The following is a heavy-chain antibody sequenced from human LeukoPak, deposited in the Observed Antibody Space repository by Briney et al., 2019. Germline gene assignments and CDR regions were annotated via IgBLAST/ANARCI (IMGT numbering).Heavy chain of an antibody. CDR2: IYYSGST. V-gene: IGHV4-39*07. D-gene: IGHD3-10*01. Sequence: PSETLSLTCTVSGGSISSSSYYWGWIRQPPGKGLEWIGSIYYSGSTYYNPSLKSRVTISVDTSKNQFSLKLSSVTAADTAVYYCASGSFGSPYYFDYWGQGTLVTVSS. CDR3: ASGSFGSPYYFDY. J-gene: IGHJ4*02. CDR1: GGSISSSSYY.